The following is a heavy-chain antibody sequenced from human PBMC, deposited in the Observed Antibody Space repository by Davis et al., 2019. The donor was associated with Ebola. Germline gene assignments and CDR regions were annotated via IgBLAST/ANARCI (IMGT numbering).Heavy chain of an antibody. V-gene: IGHV1-46*01. CDR1: GYTFTSYY. Sequence: ASVKVSCKASGYTFTSYYMHWVRQAPGQGLEWMGIINPSGGSTSYAQKFQGRVTMTRDTSTSTAYMELSSLRSEDTAVYYCARGTGIAAAGTGYYGMDVWGKGTTVTVSS. CDR2: INPSGGST. CDR3: ARGTGIAAAGTGYYGMDV. D-gene: IGHD6-13*01. J-gene: IGHJ6*04.